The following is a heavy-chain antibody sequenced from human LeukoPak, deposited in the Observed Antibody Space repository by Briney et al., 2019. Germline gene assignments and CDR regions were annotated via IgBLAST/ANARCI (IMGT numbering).Heavy chain of an antibody. V-gene: IGHV3-33*05. CDR3: ARGYDYTHNYFYYYMDV. CDR1: GFRFSSYG. D-gene: IGHD4-11*01. CDR2: ISSDGSDK. J-gene: IGHJ6*03. Sequence: GRSLRLYCAASGFRFSSYGMHWVRQVPGKGLEWVAVISSDGSDKYYADSVKGRFTISRDNSKNTVFVQMSSLRAEDTGVYYCARGYDYTHNYFYYYMDVWGKGTTVTVSS.